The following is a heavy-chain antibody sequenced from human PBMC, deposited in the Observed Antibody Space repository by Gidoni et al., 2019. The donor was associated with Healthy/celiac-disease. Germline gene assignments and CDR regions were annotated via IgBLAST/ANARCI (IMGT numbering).Heavy chain of an antibody. CDR1: GFTFSSDA. D-gene: IGHD4-17*01. CDR2: IRGSGGST. V-gene: IGHV3-23*01. Sequence: EVPLFESGGGLVQPGGSLRLSCAASGFTFSSDAMSWVRQAPGKGPAWVSAIRGSGGSTYYADSVKGRFTISRDNSKNTLYLQMNSLRAEDTAVYYCAKGSTVTKEFGYWGQGTLVTVSS. J-gene: IGHJ4*02. CDR3: AKGSTVTKEFGY.